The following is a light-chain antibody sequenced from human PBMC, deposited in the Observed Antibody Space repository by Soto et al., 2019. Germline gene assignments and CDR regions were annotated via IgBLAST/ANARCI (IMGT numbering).Light chain of an antibody. Sequence: QSVLTQPPSVSGAPGQRVTISCTGSTSNIGAGYDVHWYQQLPGTAPKLLIYDSDNRPSGVPDRFSGSKSGTSASLAITGLQGEDEADYYCCSYAGSYTYVFGTGTKVTVL. CDR2: DSD. J-gene: IGLJ1*01. CDR3: CSYAGSYTYV. CDR1: TSNIGAGYD. V-gene: IGLV1-40*01.